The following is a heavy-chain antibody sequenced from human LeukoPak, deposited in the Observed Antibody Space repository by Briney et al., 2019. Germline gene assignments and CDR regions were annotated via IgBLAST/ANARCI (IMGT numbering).Heavy chain of an antibody. Sequence: PGGSLRLSCAASGFYFRDHWMDWVRQAQGKGLEWVGHIKTDGSETYYLDSLKGRISISRDNTNNALYLQMNSLRVEDTAVYYCVKNDGWFHLAQWGQGTLVTVSS. CDR1: GFYFRDHW. V-gene: IGHV3-7*03. CDR3: VKNDGWFHLAQ. CDR2: IKTDGSET. J-gene: IGHJ4*02. D-gene: IGHD6-19*01.